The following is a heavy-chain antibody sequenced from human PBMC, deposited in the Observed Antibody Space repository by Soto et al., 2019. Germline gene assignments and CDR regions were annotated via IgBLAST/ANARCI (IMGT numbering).Heavy chain of an antibody. V-gene: IGHV3-74*01. J-gene: IGHJ6*02. CDR1: GFTFSSYW. D-gene: IGHD4-4*01. CDR2: INRDGSST. Sequence: EVQLVESGGGLVQPGGSLRLSCAASGFTFSSYWMHWVRQAPGKGLVWVSRINRDGSSTSYADSVKGRFTIARDNAKNTLYMQINSLRAEDTAVYDCARSVPVTPDYYYGRDVWCQGTTVTVSS. CDR3: ARSVPVTPDYYYGRDV.